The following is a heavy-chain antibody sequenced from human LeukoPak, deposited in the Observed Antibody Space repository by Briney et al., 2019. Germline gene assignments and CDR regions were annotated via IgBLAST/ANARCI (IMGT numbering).Heavy chain of an antibody. D-gene: IGHD1-26*01. CDR3: MRDWPDTLGAH. CDR1: GFSLSNYC. J-gene: IGHJ4*02. CDR2: INGDGSER. V-gene: IGHV3-7*01. Sequence: GGSLRLSCVFSGFSLSNYCMTWVRQAPGKGPEWVAIINGDGSERYYVDSVKGRFAISRDNARNTLDLQMNSLRVEDTAMYYCMRDWPDTLGAHWGQGSLVSVSS.